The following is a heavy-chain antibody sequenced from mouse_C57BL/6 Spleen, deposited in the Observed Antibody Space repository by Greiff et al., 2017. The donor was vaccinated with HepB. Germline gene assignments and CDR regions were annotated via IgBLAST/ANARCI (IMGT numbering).Heavy chain of an antibody. V-gene: IGHV1-64*01. CDR2: IHPNSGST. Sequence: QVQLQQPGAELVKPGASVKLSCKASGYTFTSYWMHWVKQRPGQGLEWIGMIHPNSGSTNYNEKFKSKATLTVDKSSSTAYMQLSSLTSEDSAVYYCARGGGSYGNSRYFDVWGTGTTVTVSS. D-gene: IGHD2-1*01. CDR3: ARGGGSYGNSRYFDV. J-gene: IGHJ1*03. CDR1: GYTFTSYW.